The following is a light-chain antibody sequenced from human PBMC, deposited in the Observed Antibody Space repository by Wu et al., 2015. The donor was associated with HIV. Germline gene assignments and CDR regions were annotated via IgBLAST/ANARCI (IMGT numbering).Light chain of an antibody. CDR1: QSVTSNY. Sequence: EIVLTQSPGTLSLSPGERATLSCRASQSVTSNYLAWYQQKPGQTPSLLIYGVSNRATGIPDRFSGSGSGTDFTLTISRLEPEDFAVYYCSTLFYFYLRTWTFG. V-gene: IGKV3-20*01. CDR3: STLFYFYLRTWT. J-gene: IGKJ1*01. CDR2: GVS.